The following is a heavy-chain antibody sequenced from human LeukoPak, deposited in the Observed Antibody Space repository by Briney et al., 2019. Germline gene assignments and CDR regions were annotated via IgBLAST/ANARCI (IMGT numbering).Heavy chain of an antibody. D-gene: IGHD4-17*01. CDR3: ARSRSRYGDYVLDI. CDR2: IYYSGST. Sequence: PSETLSLTCTVSGGSISSYYWSWIRQPPGKGLEWIGYIYYSGSTNYNPSLKSRVTISVDTSKDQFSLKLSSVTAADTAVYYCARSRSRYGDYVLDIWGQGTLVTASS. V-gene: IGHV4-59*01. CDR1: GGSISSYY. J-gene: IGHJ4*02.